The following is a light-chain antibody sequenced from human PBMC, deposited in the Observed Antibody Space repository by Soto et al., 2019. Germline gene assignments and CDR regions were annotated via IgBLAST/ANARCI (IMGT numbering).Light chain of an antibody. J-gene: IGKJ2*01. CDR2: DAS. CDR1: RNVGSK. CDR3: QQYSDWKT. V-gene: IGKV3-15*01. Sequence: ETVMTQSQATLSVSPGDRATLSCRASRNVGSKLAWYQQKPGQAPRLLISDASTRATGIPARFSGSGSGTEFTLTISSLQSEDFAVYYCQQYSDWKTFGQGTKLEIK.